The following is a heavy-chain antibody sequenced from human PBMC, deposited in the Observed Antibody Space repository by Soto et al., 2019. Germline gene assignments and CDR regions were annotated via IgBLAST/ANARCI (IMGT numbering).Heavy chain of an antibody. Sequence: SETLSLTCTVSGGSISSGGYYWSWIRQHPGKGLEWIGYIYYSGSAYYNPSLKSRVTISVDTSKNQFSLKLSSVTAADTAVYYCARERYCSGGSCFDYGMDVWGQGTTVTV. V-gene: IGHV4-31*03. J-gene: IGHJ6*02. CDR1: GGSISSGGYY. CDR2: IYYSGSA. CDR3: ARERYCSGGSCFDYGMDV. D-gene: IGHD2-15*01.